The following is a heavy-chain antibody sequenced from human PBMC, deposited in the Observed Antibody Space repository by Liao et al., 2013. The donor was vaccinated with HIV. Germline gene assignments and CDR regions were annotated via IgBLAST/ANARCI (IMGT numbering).Heavy chain of an antibody. Sequence: QAQLQQWGAGLLKSSETLSLTCAVYTESFSGYYWSWLRQPPGKGLEWIGRVSDSGNSNYNPSLKSRVTMSVDTSKNQFSLKLTSVTATDTAVYYCARGPQLGSWYFDLWGHGTQVTVSS. J-gene: IGHJ2*01. CDR2: VSDSGNS. V-gene: IGHV4-34*02. CDR3: ARGPQLGSWYFDL. CDR1: TESFSGYY. D-gene: IGHD7-27*01.